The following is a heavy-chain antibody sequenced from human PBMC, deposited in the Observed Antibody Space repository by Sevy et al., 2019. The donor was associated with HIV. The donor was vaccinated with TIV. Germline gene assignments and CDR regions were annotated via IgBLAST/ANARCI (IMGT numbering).Heavy chain of an antibody. CDR1: GFTFGSYA. CDR2: IYSDGST. CDR3: ARRNVESSKWYYFDD. J-gene: IGHJ4*02. V-gene: IGHV3-53*01. Sequence: GGSLRLSCVGSGFTFGSYAMSWVRQAPGKGLEWVSVIYSDGSTYYADSVKGRFTISRDNSKNTLYLQMNSLRAEDTAVYYCARRNVESSKWYYFDDWGQGTLVTVSS. D-gene: IGHD6-13*01.